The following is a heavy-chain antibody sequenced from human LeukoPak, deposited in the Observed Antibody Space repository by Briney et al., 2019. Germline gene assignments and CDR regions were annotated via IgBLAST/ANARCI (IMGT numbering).Heavy chain of an antibody. Sequence: SETLSLTCAVYGGSFSGYYWNWIRQPPGKGLEWIGEINHSGSTNYNPSLKSRVTISVDTSKNQSSLKLSSVTAADTAVYYCARRRGDDSRIYYIKYYYDYYMDVWGKGTTVTVSS. CDR3: ARRRGDDSRIYYIKYYYDYYMDV. CDR2: INHSGST. CDR1: GGSFSGYY. D-gene: IGHD3-10*01. V-gene: IGHV4-34*01. J-gene: IGHJ6*03.